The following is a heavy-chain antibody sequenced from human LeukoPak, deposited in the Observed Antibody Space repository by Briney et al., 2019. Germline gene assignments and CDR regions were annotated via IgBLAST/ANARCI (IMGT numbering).Heavy chain of an antibody. CDR1: GGPISSYY. V-gene: IGHV4-59*08. CDR2: IYYSGST. CDR3: ARRMYYDILTGYYPGDYYYMDV. J-gene: IGHJ6*03. Sequence: SETLSLTCTASGGPISSYYWSWIRQPPGKGLEWIGYIYYSGSTNYNPSLKSRVTISVDTSKNQFSLKLSSVTAADTAVYYCARRMYYDILTGYYPGDYYYMDVWGKGTTVTISS. D-gene: IGHD3-9*01.